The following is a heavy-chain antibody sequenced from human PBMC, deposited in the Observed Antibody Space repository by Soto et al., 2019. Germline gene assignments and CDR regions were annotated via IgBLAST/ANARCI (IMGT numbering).Heavy chain of an antibody. Sequence: PSETLSLTCAVSGGSISSGGYSWSWIRQPPGKGLEWIGYIYHSGSTYYNPSLKSRVTISVARSKNHFSLNLSSVSAADTAVYYCARSELGYCSSTSCYTWFDPWGQGTLVTVSS. CDR1: GGSISSGGYS. J-gene: IGHJ5*02. D-gene: IGHD2-2*02. CDR3: ARSELGYCSSTSCYTWFDP. V-gene: IGHV4-30-2*01. CDR2: IYHSGST.